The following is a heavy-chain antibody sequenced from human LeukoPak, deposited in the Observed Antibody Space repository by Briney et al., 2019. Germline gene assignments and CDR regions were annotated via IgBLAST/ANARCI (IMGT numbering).Heavy chain of an antibody. CDR1: GFTFDDYA. V-gene: IGHV3-9*01. Sequence: GRSLRLSCAASGFTFDDYAMHWVRQAPGKGLEWVSGISWNSGSIGYADSVKGRFTISRDNSKNTLYLQMNSQRAEDTAVYYCARGEFTVTTGSPDYWGQGTLVTVSS. J-gene: IGHJ4*02. CDR3: ARGEFTVTTGSPDY. D-gene: IGHD4-17*01. CDR2: ISWNSGSI.